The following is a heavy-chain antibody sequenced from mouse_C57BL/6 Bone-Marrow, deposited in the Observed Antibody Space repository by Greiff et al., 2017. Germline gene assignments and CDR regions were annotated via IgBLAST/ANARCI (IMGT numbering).Heavy chain of an antibody. Sequence: EVMLVESGGDLVKPGGSLKLSCAASGFTFSSYGMSWVRQTPDKRLEWVATISSGGSYTYYPDSVKGRFTISRNNAKNTLYLQMSSLKSEDTAMYYCARRYYDGYYIWFADWGQGTLVTVSA. CDR1: GFTFSSYG. CDR2: ISSGGSYT. D-gene: IGHD2-3*01. J-gene: IGHJ3*01. CDR3: ARRYYDGYYIWFAD. V-gene: IGHV5-6*02.